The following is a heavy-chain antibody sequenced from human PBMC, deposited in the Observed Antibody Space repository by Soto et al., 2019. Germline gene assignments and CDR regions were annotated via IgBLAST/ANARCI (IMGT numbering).Heavy chain of an antibody. V-gene: IGHV4-4*07. CDR2: LYRSGGT. Sequence: QVQLPESVPGLAKPAETLSLTCTVSGGSIRGYFWSWIRQPAGKGLAWIGRLYRSGGTNYNPSLTRRVTLSVETSNNPLALKLSSVTAADTAVSSCARESYYFDSEGYYYCFDYWGQVTLVTVSS. CDR3: ARESYYFDSEGYYYCFDY. J-gene: IGHJ4*02. D-gene: IGHD3-22*01. CDR1: GGSIRGYF.